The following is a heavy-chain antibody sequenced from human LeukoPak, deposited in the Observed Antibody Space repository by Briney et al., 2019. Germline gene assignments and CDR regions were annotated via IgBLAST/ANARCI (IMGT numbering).Heavy chain of an antibody. CDR3: ARLPTVTTSNYYGMDV. D-gene: IGHD4-17*01. V-gene: IGHV5-51*01. J-gene: IGHJ6*02. Sequence: GESLQISCQGSGSRFTSYWIGGGRPVPGKGVEWMGIIYPGDSDTRYSPSFQGQVTISADKSISTAYLQWSSLKASYTAMYYCARLPTVTTSNYYGMDVWGQGTTVTVSS. CDR2: IYPGDSDT. CDR1: GSRFTSYW.